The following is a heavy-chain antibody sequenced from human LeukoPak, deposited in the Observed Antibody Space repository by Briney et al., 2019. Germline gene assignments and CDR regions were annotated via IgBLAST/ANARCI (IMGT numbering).Heavy chain of an antibody. CDR2: IYYSGST. D-gene: IGHD6-13*01. CDR3: ASDKGYSNNYFDY. CDR1: GGSISTTGYY. Sequence: SETLSLTCTVSGGSISTTGYYWAWIRQPPGKGLEWIASIYYSGSTYYNSSLKSRVTISVDTSRNQFSLKLSSVTAADTALYYCASDKGYSNNYFDYWGQGTLVTVSS. J-gene: IGHJ4*01. V-gene: IGHV4-39*01.